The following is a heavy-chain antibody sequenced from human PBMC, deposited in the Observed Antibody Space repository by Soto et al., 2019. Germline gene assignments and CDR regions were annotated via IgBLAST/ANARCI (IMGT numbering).Heavy chain of an antibody. CDR2: IYHSGST. D-gene: IGHD3-10*01. CDR3: ARVIWNYYGSGSSAFDI. V-gene: IGHV4-4*02. Sequence: TSATLARTCALAGGASGSSNWCGWGRQPPGKGLEWIGEIYHSGSTNYNPSLKSRVTISVDKSKNQFSLKLSSVTAADTAVYYCARVIWNYYGSGSSAFDIWGQGTMVT. J-gene: IGHJ3*02. CDR1: GGASGSSNW.